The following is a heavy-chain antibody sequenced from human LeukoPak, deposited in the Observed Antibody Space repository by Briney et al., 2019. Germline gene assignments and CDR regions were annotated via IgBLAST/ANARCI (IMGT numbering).Heavy chain of an antibody. CDR3: ARDRYYGSGRYNYFDY. V-gene: IGHV3-30-3*01. D-gene: IGHD3-10*01. CDR1: GFTFSSYA. Sequence: QPGRSLRLSCAASGFTFSSYAMHWVRQAPGKGLEWVAVISYDGSNKYYADSVKGRFTISRDNSKNTLYLQMNSLRAEDTAVYYCARDRYYGSGRYNYFDYWGQGTLVTVSS. CDR2: ISYDGSNK. J-gene: IGHJ4*02.